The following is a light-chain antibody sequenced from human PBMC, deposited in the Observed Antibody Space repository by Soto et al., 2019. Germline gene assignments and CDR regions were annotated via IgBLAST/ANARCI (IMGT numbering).Light chain of an antibody. CDR3: CSYAGSSTFV. J-gene: IGLJ2*01. CDR2: EGS. Sequence: QSALTQPASVSGSPGQSITMSCTGTSSDVGSYNLVSWYQQHPGKAPKLMIYEGSKRPSGVSNRFSGSKSGNTASLTISGLQAEDEADYYCCSYAGSSTFVFGGGTKATVL. V-gene: IGLV2-23*03. CDR1: SSDVGSYNL.